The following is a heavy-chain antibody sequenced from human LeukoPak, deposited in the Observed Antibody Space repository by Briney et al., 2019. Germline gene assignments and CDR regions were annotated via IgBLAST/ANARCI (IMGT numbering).Heavy chain of an antibody. Sequence: ASVKVSCKVSGYTFTGYYMHWVRQAPGQGLEWMGWINPNSGGTNYAQKFQGRVTMTRDTSISTAYMELSSLRSEDTAVYYCARGISIAAAGRDYWGQGTLVTVSS. CDR3: ARGISIAAAGRDY. D-gene: IGHD6-13*01. CDR2: INPNSGGT. V-gene: IGHV1-2*02. J-gene: IGHJ4*02. CDR1: GYTFTGYY.